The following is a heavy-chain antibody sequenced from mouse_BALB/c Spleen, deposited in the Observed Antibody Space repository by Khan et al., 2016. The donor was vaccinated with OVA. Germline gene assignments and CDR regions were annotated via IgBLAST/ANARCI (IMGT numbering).Heavy chain of an antibody. CDR3: ASGGYWYFDV. CDR1: GYSFTNYG. V-gene: IGHV9-3-1*01. D-gene: IGHD1-1*02. J-gene: IGHJ1*01. Sequence: QVQLKQSGPEVKKPGETVKISCKASGYSFTNYGMNWVRQAPGKGLKWMGWINTYTGEPTYADDFKGRFAFSLETSASTAYLQINNIKNEDTATYFCASGGYWYFDVWGAGTTVTVSS. CDR2: INTYTGEP.